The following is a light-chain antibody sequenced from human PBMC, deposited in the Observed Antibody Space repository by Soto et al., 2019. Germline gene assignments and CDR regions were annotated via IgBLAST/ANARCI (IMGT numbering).Light chain of an antibody. V-gene: IGKV4-1*01. J-gene: IGKJ4*01. CDR1: QIVLYSSNNKNF. CDR3: QQYNNWPLT. Sequence: DIVMTQSPDSLTVSLGESATISCKSSQIVLYSSNNKNFLAWFQQKPGQPPKLLLYWASTREDGVPDRFSGSGSGTDFTLTISSLQAEDVAVYYCQQYNNWPLTFGGGTKVDIK. CDR2: WAS.